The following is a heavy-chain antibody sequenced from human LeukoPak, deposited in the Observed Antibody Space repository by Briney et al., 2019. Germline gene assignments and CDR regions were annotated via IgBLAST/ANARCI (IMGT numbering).Heavy chain of an antibody. Sequence: SETLSLTCTVSGGSIRSSYYYWGWIRQPPGKGLEWIGSIYDSGSTYYNPSLKSRVTISVDTSKNQFSLKLNSVTAADTAVYYCARVPYYYDSSGQGIWGQGTMVTVSS. CDR2: IYDSGST. CDR1: GGSIRSSYYY. J-gene: IGHJ3*02. D-gene: IGHD3-22*01. V-gene: IGHV4-39*01. CDR3: ARVPYYYDSSGQGI.